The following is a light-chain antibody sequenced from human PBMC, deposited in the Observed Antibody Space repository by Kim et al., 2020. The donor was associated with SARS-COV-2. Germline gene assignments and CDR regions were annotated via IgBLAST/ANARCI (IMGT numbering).Light chain of an antibody. CDR1: NNNVGNQG. J-gene: IGLJ3*02. CDR2: PNN. Sequence: ATLPCPGNNNNVGNQGAAWLQHNQAHPPKPLFYPNNNRPSGISGGLSASSSGNPASLTITGLRPEDEADYYGSAWDISLSAWVFGGGTQLTVL. CDR3: SAWDISLSAWV. V-gene: IGLV10-54*01.